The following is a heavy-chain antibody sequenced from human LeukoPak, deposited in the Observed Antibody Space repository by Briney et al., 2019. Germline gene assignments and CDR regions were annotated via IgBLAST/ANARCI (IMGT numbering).Heavy chain of an antibody. CDR3: AKHSTGWYLLDY. Sequence: GGSLRLSCAASGFTVSSYAMNWVRQAPGKGLEWVSSISGSGDSTYYPDSVKGRFTISRDNSKNTLYLQMNSLRAEDTAIYYCAKHSTGWYLLDYWGQGTLVTVSS. D-gene: IGHD6-19*01. CDR2: ISGSGDST. J-gene: IGHJ4*02. V-gene: IGHV3-23*01. CDR1: GFTVSSYA.